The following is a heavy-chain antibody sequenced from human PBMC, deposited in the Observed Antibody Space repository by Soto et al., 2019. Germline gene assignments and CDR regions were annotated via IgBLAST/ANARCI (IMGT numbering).Heavy chain of an antibody. CDR2: INAGNGNT. CDR3: ARSKYGSGSYSFNWFDP. J-gene: IGHJ5*02. V-gene: IGHV1-3*01. Sequence: ASVKVSCKASGYTFTSYAMHWVRQAPGQRLEWMGWINAGNGNTKYSQKFQGRVTITRGTSASTAYMELSSLRSEDTAVYYCARSKYGSGSYSFNWFDPWGQGTLVTVST. D-gene: IGHD3-10*01. CDR1: GYTFTSYA.